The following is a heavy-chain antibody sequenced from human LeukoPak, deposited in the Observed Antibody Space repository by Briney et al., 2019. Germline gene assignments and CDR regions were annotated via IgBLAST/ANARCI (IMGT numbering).Heavy chain of an antibody. CDR2: INHSGST. CDR3: ARRDTAMAFDY. CDR1: GGSFSGYY. D-gene: IGHD5-18*01. V-gene: IGHV4-34*01. Sequence: SETLSLTCAVYGGSFSGYYWSWIRQPPGKGLEWIGEINHSGSTNYNLSLKSRVTISVDTSKNQFSLKLSSVTAADTAVYYCARRDTAMAFDYWGQGTLVTVSS. J-gene: IGHJ4*02.